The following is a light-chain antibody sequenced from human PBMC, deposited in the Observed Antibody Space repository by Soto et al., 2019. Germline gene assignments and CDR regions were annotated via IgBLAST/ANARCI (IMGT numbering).Light chain of an antibody. CDR2: GAS. J-gene: IGKJ4*01. CDR1: QSVSSN. CDR3: QQYNNWPPLT. Sequence: EIVMTQSPATLSVSPGERATLSCRASQSVSSNLAWYQQKPGQAPRLLIYGASTRATGIPARFSGSGSGTEFTLTISSLQPEDVAVYYCQQYNNWPPLTFGGGTKVDIK. V-gene: IGKV3-15*01.